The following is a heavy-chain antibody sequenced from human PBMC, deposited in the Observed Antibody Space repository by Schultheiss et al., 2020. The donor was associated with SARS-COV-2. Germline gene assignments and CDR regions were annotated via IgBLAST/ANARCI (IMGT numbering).Heavy chain of an antibody. CDR2: IYHSGST. CDR1: GGSISSSSYY. Sequence: SQTLSLTCTVSGGSISSSSYYWSWIRQPPGKGLEWIGYIYHSGSTYYNPSLKSRVTISVDTSKNQFSLKLSSVTAADTAVYYCARDRQRIAAAGTAVKDLWLVYGMDVWGQGTTVTVSS. J-gene: IGHJ6*02. D-gene: IGHD6-13*01. CDR3: ARDRQRIAAAGTAVKDLWLVYGMDV. V-gene: IGHV4-30-2*05.